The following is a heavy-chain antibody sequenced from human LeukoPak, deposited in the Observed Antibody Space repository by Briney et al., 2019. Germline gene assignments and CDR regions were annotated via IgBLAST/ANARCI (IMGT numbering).Heavy chain of an antibody. D-gene: IGHD3-10*01. CDR1: GYTFTSYD. V-gene: IGHV1-8*01. J-gene: IGHJ4*02. Sequence: ASVKGSCKASGYTFTSYDINWVRQATGQGLEWMGWMNPNSGNTGYAQKFQGRVTMTRNTSISTAYMELSSLRSEDTAVYYCARGGPYYYGSGSYFGWGRGTLVTVSS. CDR3: ARGGPYYYGSGSYFG. CDR2: MNPNSGNT.